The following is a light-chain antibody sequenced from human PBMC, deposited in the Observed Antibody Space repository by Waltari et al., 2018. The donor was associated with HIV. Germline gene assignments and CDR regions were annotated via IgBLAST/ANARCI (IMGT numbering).Light chain of an antibody. Sequence: NFMLTQPHSVSESPGKTVTISCTRSSGNIASYYVQWYQQRPDSAPTPVIYEDNKRPSGVPDRFSGSIDSSSNSASLTISGLKTEDEADYYCQSYYLTNVVFGGGTKLTVL. V-gene: IGLV6-57*04. CDR3: QSYYLTNVV. CDR2: EDN. J-gene: IGLJ2*01. CDR1: SGNIASYY.